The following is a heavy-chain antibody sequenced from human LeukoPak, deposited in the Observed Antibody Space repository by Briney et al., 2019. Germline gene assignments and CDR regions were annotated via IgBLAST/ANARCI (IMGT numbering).Heavy chain of an antibody. CDR2: ISYTGNT. D-gene: IGHD3-22*01. CDR1: GGSFRSYY. Sequence: SETLSLTCTVSGGSFRSYYWSCIRQPPGKGLECIGYISYTGNTSHNPSLKSRVTISVDTSKSQFSLKLSSVTAADTAVYYCARLYYDASGYSTPHLGWFDPGGQGTLVTVSS. V-gene: IGHV4-59*01. J-gene: IGHJ5*02. CDR3: ARLYYDASGYSTPHLGWFDP.